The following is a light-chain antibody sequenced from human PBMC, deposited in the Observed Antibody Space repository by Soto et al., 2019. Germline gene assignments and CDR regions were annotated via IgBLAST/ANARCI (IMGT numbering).Light chain of an antibody. V-gene: IGKV3-11*01. Sequence: EVVLTQSKSTLSLSTGGRAPPSCRASQRVSSYLAWYQQKPGQAPRLLIYDASNRATGIPARFSGSGSGTDFTLTISSLEPEDFAVYYCQQRSNWPLTFGPGTKVIS. CDR3: QQRSNWPLT. J-gene: IGKJ3*01. CDR1: QRVSSY. CDR2: DAS.